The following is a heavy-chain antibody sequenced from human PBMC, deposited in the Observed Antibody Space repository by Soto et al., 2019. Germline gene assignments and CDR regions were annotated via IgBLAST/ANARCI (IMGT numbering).Heavy chain of an antibody. Sequence: VASVKVSCKASGYTFTSYGISWVRQAPGQGLEWMGWISAYNGNTNYAQKLQGRVTMTTDTSTSTAYMELRSLRSDDTAVYYCASTLRYFDWSPQPYYYGMDVWGQGTTVTVSS. CDR1: GYTFTSYG. D-gene: IGHD3-9*01. CDR3: ASTLRYFDWSPQPYYYGMDV. CDR2: ISAYNGNT. V-gene: IGHV1-18*04. J-gene: IGHJ6*02.